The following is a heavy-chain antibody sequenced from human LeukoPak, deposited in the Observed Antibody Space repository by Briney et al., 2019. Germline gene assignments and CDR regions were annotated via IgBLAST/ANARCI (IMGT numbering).Heavy chain of an antibody. CDR2: ISSSGSTK. CDR3: ARDGDLAPDVPFDY. D-gene: IGHD7-27*01. J-gene: IGHJ4*02. V-gene: IGHV3-48*03. CDR1: GFTFSSYE. Sequence: GGSLRLSCAASGFTFSSYEMNWVRQAPGKGLEWVSYISSSGSTKYYVDSVKGRLTISRDNAKNSLYLQMNSLRAEDTAVYYRARDGDLAPDVPFDYWGQGTLVTVSS.